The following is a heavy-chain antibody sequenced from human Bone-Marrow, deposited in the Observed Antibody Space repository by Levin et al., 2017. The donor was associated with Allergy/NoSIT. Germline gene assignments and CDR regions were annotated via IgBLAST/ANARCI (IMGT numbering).Heavy chain of an antibody. CDR2: IIPIFGTA. CDR3: ARDPITMIVVVITRTYYYDYYGMDV. D-gene: IGHD3-22*01. CDR1: GGTFSSYA. V-gene: IGHV1-69*01. J-gene: IGHJ6*02. Sequence: LGESLKISCKASGGTFSSYAISWVRQAPGQGLEWMGGIIPIFGTANYAQKFQGRVTITADESTSTAYMELSSLRSEDTAVYYCARDPITMIVVVITRTYYYDYYGMDVWGQGTTVTVSS.